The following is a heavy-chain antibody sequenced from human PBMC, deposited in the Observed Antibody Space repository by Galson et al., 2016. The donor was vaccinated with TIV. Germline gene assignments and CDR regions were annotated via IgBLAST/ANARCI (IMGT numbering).Heavy chain of an antibody. CDR2: IVPMLGLT. V-gene: IGHV1-69*02. CDR3: ARVTPHYGSGSYLDS. D-gene: IGHD3-10*01. J-gene: IGHJ5*01. Sequence: SVKVSCKASGGTFSSHTITWVRQAGGQGLEWMGRIVPMLGLTDYAQKFQGRVTITADMFASTVYMELSSLTSDDTAVYYCARVTPHYGSGSYLDSWGQGPLVTVSS. CDR1: GGTFSSHT.